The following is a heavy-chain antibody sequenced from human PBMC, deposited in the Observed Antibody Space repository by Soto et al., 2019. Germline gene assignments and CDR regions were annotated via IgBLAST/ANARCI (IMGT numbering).Heavy chain of an antibody. CDR3: TRGCVGTWWFEH. CDR2: SSGVDRTII. V-gene: IGHV3-48*04. D-gene: IGHD2-8*02. Sequence: EVQLVESGGASVQPGESLRLSCTGSGFRLSDYSMQWVRQAPGKGLEWVAYSSGVDRTIIFYAESVKGRFTVSRDDAKNSMYLQMNSLRADDSAVYYCTRGCVGTWWFEHWGQGALVTVSS. CDR1: GFRLSDYS. J-gene: IGHJ4*02.